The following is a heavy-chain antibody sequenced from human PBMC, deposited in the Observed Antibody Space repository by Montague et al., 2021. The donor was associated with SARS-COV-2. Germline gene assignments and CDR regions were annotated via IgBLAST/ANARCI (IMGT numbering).Heavy chain of an antibody. CDR3: ARENTVTTFGGPYYIDS. V-gene: IGHV4-59*01. D-gene: IGHD4-17*01. J-gene: IGHJ4*02. CDR1: GGSISSYY. CDR2: VYYSGST. Sequence: SETLSLTCTVSGGSISSYYWNWIRQSPGKGLEWIGYVYYSGSTRYSPSLRGRVIISVDTSKNQFSLKLSSATAADTAVYYCARENTVTTFGGPYYIDSWGQGTLVTVSA.